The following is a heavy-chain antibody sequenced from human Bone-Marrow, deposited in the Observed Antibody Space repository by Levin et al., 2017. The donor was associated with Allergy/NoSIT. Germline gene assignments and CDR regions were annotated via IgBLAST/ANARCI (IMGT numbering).Heavy chain of an antibody. Sequence: GGSLRLSCSASGFTVSSYAMYWVRQAPGKGLDYVSAIGSDGGYTYNADSVRGRFTISRDSSKNTLYLKMSSLRTEDTAVYYCARKSVFTPKVYFDYWGQGTLVTVSS. CDR2: IGSDGGYT. V-gene: IGHV3-64D*06. CDR3: ARKSVFTPKVYFDY. J-gene: IGHJ4*02. CDR1: GFTVSSYA.